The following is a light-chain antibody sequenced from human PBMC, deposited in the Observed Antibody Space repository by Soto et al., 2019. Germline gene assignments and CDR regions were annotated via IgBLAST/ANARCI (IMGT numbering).Light chain of an antibody. J-gene: IGLJ2*01. CDR2: DND. Sequence: QSVLTQPPSVSAAPGQKVTISCSGRSSNIGSNYVSWYQQLPGTAPKLLIYDNDKRPSGIPDQFSGSKSGTSATLVITGLQTGDEADYYCGTWDSSLSAVVFGGGTKVTVL. V-gene: IGLV1-51*01. CDR3: GTWDSSLSAVV. CDR1: SSNIGSNY.